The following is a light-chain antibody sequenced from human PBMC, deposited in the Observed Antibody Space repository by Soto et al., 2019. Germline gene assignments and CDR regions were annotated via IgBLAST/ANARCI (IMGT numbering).Light chain of an antibody. CDR1: QSVTSNY. V-gene: IGKV3-20*01. CDR3: QHYVTSLTT. J-gene: IGKJ1*01. CDR2: GAS. Sequence: EIVLTQSPGTLSLSPWERATLSCRASQSVTSNYLAWYQQKPGQAPRLLIFGASIRVTGIPDRFIGSGSGTDFTLTISRLEPEDFAVYYCQHYVTSLTTFGQGTKVDIK.